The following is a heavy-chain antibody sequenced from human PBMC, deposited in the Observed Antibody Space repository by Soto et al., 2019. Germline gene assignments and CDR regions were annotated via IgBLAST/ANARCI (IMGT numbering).Heavy chain of an antibody. CDR2: IYYSGST. Sequence: SETLSLTCTVSGCSISSYYWSWIRQPPGKGLEWIGYIYYSGSTNYNPSLKSRVTISVDTSKNQFSLKLSSVTAADTAVYYCARHPNDFWSGEIDPWGQGTLVTVSS. CDR3: ARHPNDFWSGEIDP. J-gene: IGHJ5*02. V-gene: IGHV4-59*08. CDR1: GCSISSYY. D-gene: IGHD3-3*01.